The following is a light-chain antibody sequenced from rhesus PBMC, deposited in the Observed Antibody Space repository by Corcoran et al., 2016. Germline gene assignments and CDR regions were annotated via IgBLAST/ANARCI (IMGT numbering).Light chain of an antibody. J-gene: IGKJ4*01. V-gene: IGKV3-42*01. CDR3: QQDYSWPLT. Sequence: DIMMTQSPATLSLSPGERATFSCRASQSVGNSLAWYQQTPGQAPRLLIYGASSRATGIPDRFSGSGSGREFTLTITSLEREDVGVYHCQQDYSWPLTFGGGTKVEVK. CDR2: GAS. CDR1: QSVGNS.